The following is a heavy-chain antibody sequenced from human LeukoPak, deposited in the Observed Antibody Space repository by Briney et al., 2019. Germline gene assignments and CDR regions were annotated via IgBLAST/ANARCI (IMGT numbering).Heavy chain of an antibody. CDR3: ARESLIAAAGTVDY. CDR1: GYTFTGYY. J-gene: IGHJ4*02. D-gene: IGHD6-13*01. CDR2: INPNSGGT. V-gene: IGHV1-2*02. Sequence: ASVKVSCKASGYTFTGYYMHWVRQAPGQGLERMGWINPNSGGTNYAQKFQGRVTMTRDTSISTAYMELSRLRSDDTAVYYCARESLIAAAGTVDYWGQGTLVTVSS.